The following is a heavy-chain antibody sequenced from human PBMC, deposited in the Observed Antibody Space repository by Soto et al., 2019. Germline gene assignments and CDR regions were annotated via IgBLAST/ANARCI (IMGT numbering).Heavy chain of an antibody. CDR2: ISAYNGNT. Sequence: ASVKVSCKASGYTFTSYGISWVRQAPGQGLEWMGWISAYNGNTNYAQKLQGRVTMTTDTSTSTAYMELRSLRSDDTAVYYCARDRQGGGQLYYYYYYGMDVWGQGTTVTVSS. CDR1: GYTFTSYG. J-gene: IGHJ6*02. D-gene: IGHD5-18*01. V-gene: IGHV1-18*01. CDR3: ARDRQGGGQLYYYYYYGMDV.